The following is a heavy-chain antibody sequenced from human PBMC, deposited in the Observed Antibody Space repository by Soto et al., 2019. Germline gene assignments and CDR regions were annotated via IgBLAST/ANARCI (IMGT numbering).Heavy chain of an antibody. J-gene: IGHJ6*02. D-gene: IGHD4-17*01. CDR1: GGSVNNASYF. Sequence: QVRLEESGPGLVKPSETLSLICSVSGGSVNNASYFWNWIRHHPENGLEWFGYIYYIGSTRYNPSFKTRATLSIDTSKNQFSLRLNSVTVADTAVYFCARDADYGGSRGGMDVWGRGATVTV. V-gene: IGHV4-31*03. CDR2: IYYIGST. CDR3: ARDADYGGSRGGMDV.